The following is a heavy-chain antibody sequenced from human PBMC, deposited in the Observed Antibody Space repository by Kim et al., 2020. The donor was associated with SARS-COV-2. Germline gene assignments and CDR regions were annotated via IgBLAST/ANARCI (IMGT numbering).Heavy chain of an antibody. CDR2: INHSGST. V-gene: IGHV4-34*01. CDR3: ASVDSSGYYWFDP. Sequence: SETLSLTCAVYGGSFSGYYWSWIRQPPGKGLEWIGEINHSGSTNYNPSLKSRVTISVDTSKNQFSLKLSSVTAADTAVYYCASVDSSGYYWFDPWGQGTLVTVSS. CDR1: GGSFSGYY. J-gene: IGHJ5*02. D-gene: IGHD3-22*01.